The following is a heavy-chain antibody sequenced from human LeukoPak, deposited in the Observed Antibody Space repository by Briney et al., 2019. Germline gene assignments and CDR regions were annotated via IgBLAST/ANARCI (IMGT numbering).Heavy chain of an antibody. D-gene: IGHD3-10*01. CDR3: ARATGGLTLFDY. CDR1: RGSLSSHS. J-gene: IGHJ4*02. V-gene: IGHV4-59*11. Sequence: PSETLSLTCTVSRGSLSSHSWSWIRQPAGKGLDWIGSVSYSGFTKYNPSLESRVSMSVDTSKDQFSLRLSSVTAADTAFYYCARATGGLTLFDYWGQGTPVTVSS. CDR2: VSYSGFT.